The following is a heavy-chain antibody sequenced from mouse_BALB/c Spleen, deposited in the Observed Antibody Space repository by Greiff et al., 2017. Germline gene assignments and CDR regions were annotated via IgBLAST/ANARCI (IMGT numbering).Heavy chain of an antibody. CDR1: GYTFTSYV. J-gene: IGHJ2*01. V-gene: IGHV1-14*01. D-gene: IGHD2-4*01. CDR3: ASHYDYDPGFDY. Sequence: EVQRVESGPELVKPGASVKMSCKASGYTFTSYVMHWVKQKPGQGLEWIGYINPYNDGTKYNEKFKGKATLTSDKSSSTAYMELSSLTSEDSAVYYCASHYDYDPGFDYWGQGTTLTVSS. CDR2: INPYNDGT.